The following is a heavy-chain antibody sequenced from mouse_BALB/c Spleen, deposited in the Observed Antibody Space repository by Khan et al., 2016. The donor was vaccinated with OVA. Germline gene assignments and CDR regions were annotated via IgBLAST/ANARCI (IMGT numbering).Heavy chain of an antibody. CDR2: IYPGTDNT. CDR3: AVEESLYCFDY. Sequence: QVHVKQSGAELMRPGASVKLSCKTSGYIFTSYWIHWVKQRSGQGLEWIARIYPGTDNTYYNEKFKDKATLTADKSSTTAYMQLSSLKSEDSAVXFCAVEESLYCFDYWGQGTTLTVSS. J-gene: IGHJ2*01. D-gene: IGHD6-2*01. V-gene: IGHV1-76*01. CDR1: GYIFTSYW.